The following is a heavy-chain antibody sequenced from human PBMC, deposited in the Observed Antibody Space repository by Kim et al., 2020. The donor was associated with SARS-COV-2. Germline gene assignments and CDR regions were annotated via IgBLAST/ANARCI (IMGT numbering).Heavy chain of an antibody. CDR3: ARYVGGWYGDY. D-gene: IGHD6-19*01. V-gene: IGHV4-59*08. CDR2: IYYSGST. CDR1: GGSISSYY. Sequence: SETLSLTCTVSGGSISSYYWSWIRQPPGKGLEWIGYIYYSGSTNYNPSLKSRVTISVDTSQNQLSLKLNSVTAADTAVYYCARYVGGWYGDYWGLGTLVTVSS. J-gene: IGHJ4*02.